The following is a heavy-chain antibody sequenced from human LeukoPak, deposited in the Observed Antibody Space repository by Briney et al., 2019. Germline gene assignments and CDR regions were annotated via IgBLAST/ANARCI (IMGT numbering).Heavy chain of an antibody. J-gene: IGHJ4*02. CDR1: GGSISSGSYY. V-gene: IGHV4-61*02. Sequence: KPSQTLSLTCTVSGGSISSGSYYWSWIRQPAGKGLEWIGRIYTSGSTNYHPSLKSRVTISVDTSKNQFSLKLSSVTAADTAVYYCARDGMESDGDWGQGTLVTVSS. CDR3: ARDGMESDGD. CDR2: IYTSGST. D-gene: IGHD3-3*01.